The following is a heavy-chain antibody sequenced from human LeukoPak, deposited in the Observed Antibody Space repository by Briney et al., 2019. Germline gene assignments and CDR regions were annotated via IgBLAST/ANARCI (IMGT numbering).Heavy chain of an antibody. J-gene: IGHJ4*02. D-gene: IGHD2-2*01. CDR2: ISAYNGNT. V-gene: IGHV1-18*01. CDR1: GYTFTSYG. Sequence: ASVKVSCKASGYTFTSYGISWVRQAPGQGLEWMGWISAYNGNTNYAQKLQGRVTMTTDTSTSTAYMELRSLRSDDTAVYYCARAPVCSSTSCNPGRWYFDYWGQGTLVTVSS. CDR3: ARAPVCSSTSCNPGRWYFDY.